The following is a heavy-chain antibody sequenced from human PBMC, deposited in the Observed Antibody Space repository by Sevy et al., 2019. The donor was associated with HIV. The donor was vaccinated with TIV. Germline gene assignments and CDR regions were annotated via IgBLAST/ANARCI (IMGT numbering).Heavy chain of an antibody. CDR2: ISWDGGRT. J-gene: IGHJ4*02. V-gene: IGHV3-43*01. Sequence: GGSLRLSCAASGFTFDDYTMHWVRQAPGKGLEWVSLISWDGGRTYYADSVKGRFTISRDNSKNSLYLQMNSLRTEDTALYYCAKLWGSSSGPDYWGQGTLVTVSS. CDR3: AKLWGSSSGPDY. D-gene: IGHD6-6*01. CDR1: GFTFDDYT.